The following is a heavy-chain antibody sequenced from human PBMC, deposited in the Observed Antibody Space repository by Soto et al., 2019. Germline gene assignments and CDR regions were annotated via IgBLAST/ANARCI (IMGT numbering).Heavy chain of an antibody. CDR1: GGTFSPYT. V-gene: IGHV1-69*08. Sequence: QVELVQSGAEVKKPGSSVKVSCKASGGTFSPYTINRVRQAPGQGLEWMGRIIPFHGVTNYAQKFQARVTITADKSRSTAYMELSGLRFEDTAMYYCTRDWEITVSTWSFGGFWGRGTPVTVSS. J-gene: IGHJ4*02. CDR2: IIPFHGVT. CDR3: TRDWEITVSTWSFGGF. D-gene: IGHD3-10*01.